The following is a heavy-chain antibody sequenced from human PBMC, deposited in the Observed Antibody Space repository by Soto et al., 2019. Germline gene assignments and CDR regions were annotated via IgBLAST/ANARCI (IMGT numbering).Heavy chain of an antibody. Sequence: RASVKVSCKASGYTFTSYGISWVRQAPGQGLEGMGWISAYNGNTNYAQKLQGRVTMTTDTSRSTAYMELRSLTTKDPAVFYCARADRLAAPIDYGLDVWGQGTTVTVSS. D-gene: IGHD6-19*01. V-gene: IGHV1-18*04. J-gene: IGHJ6*02. CDR1: GYTFTSYG. CDR2: ISAYNGNT. CDR3: ARADRLAAPIDYGLDV.